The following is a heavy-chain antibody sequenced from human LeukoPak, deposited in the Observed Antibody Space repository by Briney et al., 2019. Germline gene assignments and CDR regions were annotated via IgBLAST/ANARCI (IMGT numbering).Heavy chain of an antibody. CDR3: AKDPWYYDILTGDNWFDP. Sequence: QAGGYLRLSCAASGLTFSAYGMHWVRQAPGKGLEWVAVISYDGSNKYYADSVKGRFTISRDNSKNTLYLQMNSLRAEDTAVYYCAKDPWYYDILTGDNWFDPWGQGTLVTVSS. J-gene: IGHJ5*02. V-gene: IGHV3-30*18. CDR2: ISYDGSNK. CDR1: GLTFSAYG. D-gene: IGHD3-9*01.